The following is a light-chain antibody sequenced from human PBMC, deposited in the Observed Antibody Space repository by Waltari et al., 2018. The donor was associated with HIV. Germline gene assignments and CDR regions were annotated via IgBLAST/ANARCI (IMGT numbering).Light chain of an antibody. CDR3: QQTFSPPRT. J-gene: IGKJ3*01. V-gene: IGKV1-39*01. CDR2: HAS. Sequence: DINMTQSPSYLSATVGDRVTITCRESQNIINYLNWYHQSPGKPPKLLIFHASALQDGVSSRFSGRGSGTEFTLSIAGLQPDDFGTYSCQQTFSPPRTFGPGT. CDR1: QNIINY.